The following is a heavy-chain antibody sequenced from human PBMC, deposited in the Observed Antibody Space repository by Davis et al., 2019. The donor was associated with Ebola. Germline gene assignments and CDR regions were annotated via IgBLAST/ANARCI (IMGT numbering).Heavy chain of an antibody. CDR2: ISYDGSNK. CDR1: GFTLRSHG. Sequence: GESLKISCAASGFTLRSHGMHWVRQAPGKGLEWVAVISYDGSNKYYADSVKGRFTISRDNSKNTLYLQMNSLRTEDTAVYYCARRSSQALDWGQGTLVTVSS. J-gene: IGHJ4*02. V-gene: IGHV3-33*05. D-gene: IGHD6-6*01. CDR3: ARRSSQALD.